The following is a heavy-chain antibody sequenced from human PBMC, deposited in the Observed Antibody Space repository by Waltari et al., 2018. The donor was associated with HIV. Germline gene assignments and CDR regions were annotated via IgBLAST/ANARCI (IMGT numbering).Heavy chain of an antibody. CDR1: GYTFTGYY. CDR3: VRGGDGSGYSLYFDY. J-gene: IGHJ4*02. D-gene: IGHD3-22*01. CDR2: INTDRGGT. Sequence: QVQLVQSGAEVKKPGASVKVSCKASGYTFTGYYLPWVRQAPGQGLELMGWINTDRGGTNEAQKFQGRVTMTRDTSISTAYMELSRLRSDDTAVYYCVRGGDGSGYSLYFDYWGQGTLVTVSS. V-gene: IGHV1-2*02.